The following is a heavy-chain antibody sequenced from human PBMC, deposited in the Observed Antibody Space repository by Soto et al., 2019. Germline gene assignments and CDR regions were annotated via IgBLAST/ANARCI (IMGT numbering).Heavy chain of an antibody. V-gene: IGHV3-53*01. CDR1: GFTVSSNY. J-gene: IGHJ3*02. CDR2: IYSGGST. CDR3: ARVGSPRGYAFDI. Sequence: EVQLVESGGGLIQPGGSPRLSCAASGFTVSSNYMSWVRQAPGKGLEWVSVIYSGGSTYYADSVKGRFTISRDNSKNTLYLQMNSLRAEDTAVYYCARVGSPRGYAFDIWGQGTMVTVSS. D-gene: IGHD2-15*01.